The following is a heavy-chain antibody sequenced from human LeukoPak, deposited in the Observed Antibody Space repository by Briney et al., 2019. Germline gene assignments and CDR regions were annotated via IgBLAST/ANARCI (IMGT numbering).Heavy chain of an antibody. V-gene: IGHV4-61*02. D-gene: IGHD7-27*01. CDR3: ARDRLHPLTELDY. CDR2: IYTSGST. CDR1: GGSISSGSYY. Sequence: PSETLSLTCTVSGGSISSGSYYWSWIRQPAGKGLEWIGRIYTSGSTNYNPSLKCRVTISVDTSKNQFSLKLSSVTAADTAVYYCARDRLHPLTELDYWGQGTLVTVSS. J-gene: IGHJ4*02.